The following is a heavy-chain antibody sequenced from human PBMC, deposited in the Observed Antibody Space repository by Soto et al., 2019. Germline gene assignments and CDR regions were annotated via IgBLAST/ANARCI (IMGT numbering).Heavy chain of an antibody. Sequence: SETLSLTCTVSGGSISSGGYYWSWIRQHPGKGPEWIGYIYYSGSTYYNPSLKSRVTISVDTSKNQFSLKLSSVTAADTAVYYCARPFGGSVDAFDIWGQGTMVTVSS. CDR1: GGSISSGGYY. J-gene: IGHJ3*02. CDR2: IYYSGST. V-gene: IGHV4-31*03. CDR3: ARPFGGSVDAFDI. D-gene: IGHD2-15*01.